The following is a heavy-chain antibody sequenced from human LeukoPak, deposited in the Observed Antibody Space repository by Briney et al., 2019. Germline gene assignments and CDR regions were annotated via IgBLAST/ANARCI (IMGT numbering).Heavy chain of an antibody. CDR3: ARDRGYYGSAYDAFDI. D-gene: IGHD3-10*01. V-gene: IGHV3-33*01. J-gene: IGHJ3*02. CDR2: IWYDGSNK. Sequence: PGRSLRLSCAASGFTFSSYGMHWVRQAPGTGLEWVAVIWYDGSNKYYADSVKGRFTISRDNSKNTLYLQMNSLRAEDTAVYYCARDRGYYGSAYDAFDIWGQGTMVTVSS. CDR1: GFTFSSYG.